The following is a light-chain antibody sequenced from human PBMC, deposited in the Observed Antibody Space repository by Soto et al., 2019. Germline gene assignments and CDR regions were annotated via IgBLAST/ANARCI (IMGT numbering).Light chain of an antibody. J-gene: IGKJ1*01. CDR1: QSVGSCY. V-gene: IGKV3-20*01. Sequence: EIVLTPSPGTLSLSPGERATLSCRASQSVGSCYLAWYQQKPGQPPRLLVYDASSRTTGIPDRCDSGGSRTDFTLTISILDPEYFAVYCCQQYSSSPRTFGQGTKVDIK. CDR3: QQYSSSPRT. CDR2: DAS.